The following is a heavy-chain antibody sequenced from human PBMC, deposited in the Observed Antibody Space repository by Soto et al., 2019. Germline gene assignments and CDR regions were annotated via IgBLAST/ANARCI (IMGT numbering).Heavy chain of an antibody. D-gene: IGHD6-13*01. J-gene: IGHJ6*02. V-gene: IGHV4-39*07. CDR1: GGSISSSSYY. CDR2: IYYSGST. CDR3: ARDRRYSSSFGLYYYYGMDV. Sequence: SETLSLTCTVSGGSISSSSYYWGWIRQPPGKGLEWIGSIYYSGSTNYNPSLKSRVTISVDTSKNQFSLKLSSVTAADTAVYYCARDRRYSSSFGLYYYYGMDVWGQGTTVTVSS.